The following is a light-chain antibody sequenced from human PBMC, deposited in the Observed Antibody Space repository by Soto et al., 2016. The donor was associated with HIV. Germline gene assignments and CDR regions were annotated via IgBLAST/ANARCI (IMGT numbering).Light chain of an antibody. V-gene: IGKV1-9*01. CDR3: QQLNSYPWT. CDR2: GAY. J-gene: IGKJ1*01. Sequence: DIQLTQSPSFLSASVGDRVTIACRASQGISSYLAWYQQKPGRAPKLLIYGAYTLQYGVPSRFSGSGSGTEFTLTISSLQPEDFATYSCQQLNSYPWTFGQGDQGGYQT. CDR1: QGISSY.